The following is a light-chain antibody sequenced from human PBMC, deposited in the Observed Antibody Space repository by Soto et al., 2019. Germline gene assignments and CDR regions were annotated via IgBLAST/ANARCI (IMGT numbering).Light chain of an antibody. V-gene: IGLV2-14*01. CDR1: SSDIGGYNY. CDR2: AVT. J-gene: IGLJ2*01. Sequence: QSALTQPASVSGSPGQSITISCTGTSSDIGGYNYVSWYQQHPGKVPKLMIYAVTNRPSGVSNRFSGSKSGNTASLTISGLQAEDEADYYCSSYTSSSIVVFGGGTKLTVL. CDR3: SSYTSSSIVV.